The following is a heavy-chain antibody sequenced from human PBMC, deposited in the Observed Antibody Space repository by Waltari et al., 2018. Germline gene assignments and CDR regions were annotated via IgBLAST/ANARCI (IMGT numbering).Heavy chain of an antibody. CDR2: MNAGNGNT. J-gene: IGHJ4*02. Sequence: QVQLVHSGAEVKKPGASVKVSCKASGYTFPSYAMHWVRQATGQRREGMGWMNAGNGNTKYSQKFQGRVTMTRDTSASTAYMELSSLRSEDTAVYYCARDLGSGSYGGWDFDYWGQGTLVTVSS. D-gene: IGHD1-26*01. CDR1: GYTFPSYA. CDR3: ARDLGSGSYGGWDFDY. V-gene: IGHV1-3*01.